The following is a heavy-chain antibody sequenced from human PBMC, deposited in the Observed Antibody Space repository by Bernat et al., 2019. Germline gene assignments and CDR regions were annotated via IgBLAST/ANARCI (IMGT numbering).Heavy chain of an antibody. D-gene: IGHD5-24*01. J-gene: IGHJ4*02. CDR3: ARRTRGGYNWYFDY. Sequence: QVQLQESGPGLVKPSETLSLTCSVSVGSTSSSNYCWGWIRQSPGKGLEWIGNFYYGGSTYYNPTLKSRVIISVDASKNQFSLEMSSVTAADTALYYCARRTRGGYNWYFDYWGQGILVTVSS. CDR2: FYYGGST. CDR1: VGSTSSSNYC. V-gene: IGHV4-39*01.